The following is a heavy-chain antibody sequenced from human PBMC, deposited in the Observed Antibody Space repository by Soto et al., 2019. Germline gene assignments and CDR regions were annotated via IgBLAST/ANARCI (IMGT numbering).Heavy chain of an antibody. V-gene: IGHV1-8*01. J-gene: IGHJ6*02. D-gene: IGHD3-16*01. CDR1: GYTFTSYD. Sequence: ASVKVSCKASGYTFTSYDINWVRQATGQGLEWMGWMNPNSGNTGYAQKFQGRVTMTRNTSISTAYIELSSLRSEDTAVYYCARGHYPPTYSDAGGENYYYYGMDVWGQGTTVTVSS. CDR2: MNPNSGNT. CDR3: ARGHYPPTYSDAGGENYYYYGMDV.